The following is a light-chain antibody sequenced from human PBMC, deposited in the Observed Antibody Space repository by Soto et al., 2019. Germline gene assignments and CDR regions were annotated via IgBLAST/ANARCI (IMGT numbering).Light chain of an antibody. J-gene: IGLJ2*01. CDR2: EVS. Sequence: QSVLTQPASVSGSPGQSIAISCSGTNTDVGSDKYVSWFQQHPGKAPKLLIYEVSKRPSGVSDRFSGSKSGNTASLTSSGLQAEDEGYYYCCSYSSSTTDVLFGGGTKLTVL. CDR3: CSYSSSTTDVL. V-gene: IGLV2-23*02. CDR1: NTDVGSDKY.